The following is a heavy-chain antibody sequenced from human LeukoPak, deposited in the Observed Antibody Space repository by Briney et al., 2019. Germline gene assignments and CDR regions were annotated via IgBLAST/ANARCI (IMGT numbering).Heavy chain of an antibody. CDR1: AFTVSDHY. D-gene: IGHD2-21*01. V-gene: IGHV3-11*04. J-gene: IGHJ6*03. CDR3: ARVIEESPHYYYYMDV. CDR2: ISVTGLTR. Sequence: GGSLRLSCAASAFTVSDHYMTWIRQAPGRGLVFVSYISVTGLTRYYAESVKGRFTISRDNAENSLSLQINRLRVEDSGTYYCARVIEESPHYYYYMDVWGKGTTVTVSS.